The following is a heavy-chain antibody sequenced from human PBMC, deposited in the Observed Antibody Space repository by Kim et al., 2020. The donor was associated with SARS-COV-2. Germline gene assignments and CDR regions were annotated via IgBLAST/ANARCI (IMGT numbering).Heavy chain of an antibody. J-gene: IGHJ4*02. D-gene: IGHD3-3*02. CDR2: IDTNTWNP. CDR1: GYTFTTYA. V-gene: IGHV7-4-1*02. CDR3: ARTRIILGVLVIDY. Sequence: ASVKVSCKASGYTFTTYAMNWVRQAPGQGLEWMGWIDTNTWNPTYAQGFTGRFVFSLDTSVNTAYLQISSLKAEDIAVYYCARTRIILGVLVIDYWGQGSLVTVSS.